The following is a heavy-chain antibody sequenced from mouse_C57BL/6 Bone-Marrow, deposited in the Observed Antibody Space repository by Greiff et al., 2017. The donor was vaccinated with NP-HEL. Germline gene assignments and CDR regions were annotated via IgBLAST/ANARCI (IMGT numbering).Heavy chain of an antibody. CDR2: ISNLAYSI. Sequence: EVQRVESGGGLVQPGGSLKLSCAASGFTFSDYGMAWVRQAPRKGPEWVAFISNLAYSIYYADTVTGRFTISRENAKNTLYLEMSSLRSEDTAMYYCARSNYYGSSYGFAYWGQGTLVTVSA. V-gene: IGHV5-15*01. CDR3: ARSNYYGSSYGFAY. CDR1: GFTFSDYG. D-gene: IGHD1-1*01. J-gene: IGHJ3*01.